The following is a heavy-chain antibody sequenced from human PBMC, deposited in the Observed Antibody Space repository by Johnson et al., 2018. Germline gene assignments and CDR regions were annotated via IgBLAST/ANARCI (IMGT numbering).Heavy chain of an antibody. CDR2: IIPILGTA. CDR3: AGLTVGQWTRLKFYGLGV. J-gene: IGHJ6*02. D-gene: IGHD4-23*01. V-gene: IGHV1-69*01. Sequence: VQLVESGAEVKKPGSSVKVSCKASEGTFTSYSANWVRQSPGQGLEWMGGIIPILGTANYAQRFQGRLTITVDESRSTAYMELSSLRSNDPAVYYCAGLTVGQWTRLKFYGLGVWGQGTTVTVSS. CDR1: EGTFTSYS.